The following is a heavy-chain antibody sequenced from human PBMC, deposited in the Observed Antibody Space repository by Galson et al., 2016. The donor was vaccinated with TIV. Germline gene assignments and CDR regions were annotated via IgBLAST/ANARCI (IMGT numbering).Heavy chain of an antibody. V-gene: IGHV5-51*01. CDR1: GYKLSDYW. CDR2: IFPGDSQT. J-gene: IGHJ6*02. D-gene: IGHD2-8*01. CDR3: ARRAASCTNDSCYDLGGMDV. Sequence: QSGAEVKKPGDSLKITCQASGYKLSDYWIGWVRQMPGKGLERMAIIFPGDSQTRYSPSFEGQVTISAAKSIRAAYLHLNSLRASDTAIYYCARRAASCTNDSCYDLGGMDVWGQGTTVIVSS.